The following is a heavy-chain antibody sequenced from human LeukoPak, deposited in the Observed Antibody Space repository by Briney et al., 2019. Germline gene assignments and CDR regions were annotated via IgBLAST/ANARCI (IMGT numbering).Heavy chain of an antibody. CDR3: ARIRDYNWNYEEFDY. Sequence: SVKVSCKASGGTFSSYAISWVRQAPRQGLEWMGRIIPILGIANYAQKFQGRVTITADKSTSTAYMELSSLRSEDTAVYYCARIRDYNWNYEEFDYWGQGTLVTVSS. CDR2: IIPILGIA. CDR1: GGTFSSYA. D-gene: IGHD1-7*01. J-gene: IGHJ4*02. V-gene: IGHV1-69*04.